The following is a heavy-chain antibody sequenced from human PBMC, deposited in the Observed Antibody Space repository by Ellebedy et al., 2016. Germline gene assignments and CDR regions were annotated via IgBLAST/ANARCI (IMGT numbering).Heavy chain of an antibody. Sequence: GGSLRLXXAASGFTFSNFFMTWVRQAPGKGLEWVSTISAGSDTTRLADSVKGRFTISRDSSKNSVYLRMNNLRAEDTAVYYCRQGHYADLWGQGTLVTVSS. J-gene: IGHJ4*02. D-gene: IGHD4-17*01. CDR1: GFTFSNFF. V-gene: IGHV3-23*01. CDR3: RQGHYADL. CDR2: ISAGSDTT.